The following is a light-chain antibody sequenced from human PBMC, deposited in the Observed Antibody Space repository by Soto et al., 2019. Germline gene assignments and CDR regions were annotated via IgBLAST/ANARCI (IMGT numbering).Light chain of an antibody. CDR3: ATWDDSLNVV. CDR2: SHD. Sequence: QSALTQSPSASGTPGQRGSISCSGSTSNIGTNTVSWYQHVQGTAPKLLIYSHDQRPSAVPGRFSGSKSGTSAALAISGLLSEDEADYYCATWDDSLNVVFGGGTQLTVL. CDR1: TSNIGTNT. V-gene: IGLV1-44*01. J-gene: IGLJ2*01.